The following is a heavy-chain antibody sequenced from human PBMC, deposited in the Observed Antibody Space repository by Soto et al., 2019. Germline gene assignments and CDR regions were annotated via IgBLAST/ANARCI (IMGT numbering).Heavy chain of an antibody. D-gene: IGHD5-12*01. V-gene: IGHV1-69*01. CDR1: GGTFSSYA. Sequence: QVQLVQSGAEVKKPGSSVKVSCKASGGTFSSYAISWVRQAPGQGLEWMGGIIPIFGTANYAQKFQGRVTITADESTSTAYMELSSLRSEDTAVYYCATYRHGYSGYDYKRWFDPWGQGTLVTVSS. CDR2: IIPIFGTA. CDR3: ATYRHGYSGYDYKRWFDP. J-gene: IGHJ5*02.